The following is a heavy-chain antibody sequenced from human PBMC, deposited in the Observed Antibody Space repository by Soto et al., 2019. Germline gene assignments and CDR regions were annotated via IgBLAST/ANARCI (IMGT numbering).Heavy chain of an antibody. V-gene: IGHV3-21*01. CDR2: ISSSSSYI. Sequence: XGSLRLSCAASGFTFSSYSMNWVRQAPGKGLGWVSSISSSSSYIYYADSVKGRFTISRDNAKNSLYLQMNSLRAEDTAVYYCARRGSGSYYNPPAYWGQGTLVTVSS. CDR3: ARRGSGSYYNPPAY. J-gene: IGHJ1*01. D-gene: IGHD3-10*01. CDR1: GFTFSSYS.